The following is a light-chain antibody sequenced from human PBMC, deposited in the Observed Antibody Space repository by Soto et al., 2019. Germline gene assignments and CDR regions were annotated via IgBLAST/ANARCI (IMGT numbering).Light chain of an antibody. CDR2: DVS. CDR1: SSDVGCYNY. Sequence: QSALTQPASVSGSPGQSITISCTGTSSDVGCYNYVSWYQQHPGKAPKLMIYDVSNRPSGVSNRFSGTKSGNTASLTISGLQAEDEADYSCSSHTSSNARTVFGEGTQLTVL. J-gene: IGLJ7*01. V-gene: IGLV2-14*01. CDR3: SSHTSSNARTV.